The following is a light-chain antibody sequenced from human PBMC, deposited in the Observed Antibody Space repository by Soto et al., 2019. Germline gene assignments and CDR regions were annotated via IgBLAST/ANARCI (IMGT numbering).Light chain of an antibody. CDR1: QTISSC. J-gene: IGKJ1*01. CDR3: QHYNSYSEA. CDR2: KAS. Sequence: DIQMTQSPSTLSGSVGDRVTITCRASQTISSCLAWYQQKPGKATRLLIYKASTLKSGVPSRFSGSGSGTEFTLNISLRQADDFAAYYCQHYNSYSEAFGQATKVELK. V-gene: IGKV1-5*03.